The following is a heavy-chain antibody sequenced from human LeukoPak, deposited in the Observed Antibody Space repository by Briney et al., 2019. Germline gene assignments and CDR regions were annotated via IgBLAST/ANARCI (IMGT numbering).Heavy chain of an antibody. CDR2: ISSSNI. CDR3: ARADNYDILTGYSDY. Sequence: GGSLRLSCAASGFTLSRSTMNWVRQAPGKGLEWVSSISSSNIYYADSVKGRFTISRDNAKNSLYLEMNSLRAEDTVVYYCARADNYDILTGYSDYWGQGTLVTVSS. J-gene: IGHJ4*02. CDR1: GFTLSRST. V-gene: IGHV3-21*01. D-gene: IGHD3-9*01.